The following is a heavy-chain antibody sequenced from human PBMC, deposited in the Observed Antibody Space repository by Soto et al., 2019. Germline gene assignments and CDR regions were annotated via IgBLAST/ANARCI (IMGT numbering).Heavy chain of an antibody. D-gene: IGHD3-22*01. CDR1: GGSISSYY. V-gene: IGHV4-59*01. J-gene: IGHJ5*02. Sequence: SETLSLTCTVSGGSISSYYWSWIRQPPGKGLGWIGYIYYSGSTNYNPSLKSRVTISVDTSKNQFSLKLSSVTAADTAVYYCARGLYYYDSSGYPNWFDPWGQGTLVTVSS. CDR2: IYYSGST. CDR3: ARGLYYYDSSGYPNWFDP.